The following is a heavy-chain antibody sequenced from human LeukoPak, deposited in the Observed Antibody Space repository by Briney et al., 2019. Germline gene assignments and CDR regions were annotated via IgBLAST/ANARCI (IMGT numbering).Heavy chain of an antibody. J-gene: IGHJ4*02. CDR1: GGSVSNYY. D-gene: IGHD6-6*01. Sequence: SETLSLTCSVSGGSVSNYYWSWIRQPPGKGLEWIGYVYYTGSTNYNPSLKGRVTMFEDKSKNQFSLRLYSVTVADTAVYYCARHFAYSSSSYFDYWGQGSLATVSS. V-gene: IGHV4-59*08. CDR2: VYYTGST. CDR3: ARHFAYSSSSYFDY.